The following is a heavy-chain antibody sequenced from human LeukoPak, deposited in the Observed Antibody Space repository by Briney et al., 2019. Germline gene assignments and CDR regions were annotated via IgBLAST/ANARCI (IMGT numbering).Heavy chain of an antibody. CDR3: ARLLGYCSSTSCYDAFDI. V-gene: IGHV4-59*01. J-gene: IGHJ3*02. CDR1: GGSISSYY. Sequence: ASGTLSLTCTVSGGSISSYYWSWIRQPPGKGLEWIGYIYYSGSTNYNPSLKSRVTISVDTSKNQFSLKLSSVTAADTAVYYCARLLGYCSSTSCYDAFDIWGQGTMVTVSS. CDR2: IYYSGST. D-gene: IGHD2-2*01.